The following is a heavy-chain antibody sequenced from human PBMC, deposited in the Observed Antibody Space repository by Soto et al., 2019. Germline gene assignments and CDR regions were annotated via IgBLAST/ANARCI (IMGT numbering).Heavy chain of an antibody. J-gene: IGHJ4*02. D-gene: IGHD4-17*01. CDR1: GFTFSSYS. V-gene: IGHV3-21*01. Sequence: EVQLVESGGGLVKPGGSLRLSCAASGFTFSSYSMNWFRQAPGQGLEWVSSISSSSSYIYYADSVKGRFTISRDNAKNSLYLQMNSLRAADTAVDYCARDGPQVTTAFDYWGQGTLVTVSS. CDR2: ISSSSSYI. CDR3: ARDGPQVTTAFDY.